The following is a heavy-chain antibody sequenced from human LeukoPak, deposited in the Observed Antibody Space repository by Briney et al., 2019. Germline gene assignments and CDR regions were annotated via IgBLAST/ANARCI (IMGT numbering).Heavy chain of an antibody. Sequence: GGSLRLSCAASGFTFSNYAMSWVRQGPGKGLEWVSAISGNGGITYYADSVKGRFTISRDNSKNTLYLQMNSLRAEDTAVYYCAKGVGTAAAGPGVFDYWGQGTLVTVSS. CDR2: ISGNGGIT. CDR1: GFTFSNYA. CDR3: AKGVGTAAAGPGVFDY. J-gene: IGHJ4*02. V-gene: IGHV3-23*01. D-gene: IGHD6-13*01.